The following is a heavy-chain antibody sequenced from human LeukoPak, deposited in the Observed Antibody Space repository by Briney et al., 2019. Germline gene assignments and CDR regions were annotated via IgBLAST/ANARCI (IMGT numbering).Heavy chain of an antibody. CDR3: AKDGRWAAAAYYFDY. V-gene: IGHV3-30*18. D-gene: IGHD6-13*01. Sequence: PGGSLRLSCAASAFTFSSYGMHWVRQAPGKGLEWVAVISYDGNDKFYADSVKGRFTITRDNSKNTLYLQMNGLRAEDTAVYYCAKDGRWAAAAYYFDYWGQGTLVTVSS. CDR2: ISYDGNDK. J-gene: IGHJ4*02. CDR1: AFTFSSYG.